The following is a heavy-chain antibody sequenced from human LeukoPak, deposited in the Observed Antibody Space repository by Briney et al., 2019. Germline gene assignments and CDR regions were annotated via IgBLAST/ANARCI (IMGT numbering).Heavy chain of an antibody. CDR3: ARDLSGSYPYYFDY. D-gene: IGHD1-26*01. CDR1: GYTFTSYA. CDR2: INTNTGNP. Sequence: GASVKVSCKASGYTFTSYAMNWVRQAPGQGLEWMGWINTNTGNPTYAQGFTGRFVFSLDTSVSTAYLQISSLKAEDTAVYYCARDLSGSYPYYFDYWGQGTLVTVSS. J-gene: IGHJ4*02. V-gene: IGHV7-4-1*02.